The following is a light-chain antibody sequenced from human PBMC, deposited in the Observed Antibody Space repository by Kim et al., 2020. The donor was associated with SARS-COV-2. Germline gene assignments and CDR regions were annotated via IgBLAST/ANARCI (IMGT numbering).Light chain of an antibody. CDR1: QSVSSN. CDR3: QQYNNWPLT. J-gene: IGKJ4*01. CDR2: GAS. Sequence: VSPGERATLSCRASQSVSSNLAWYQQKPGQAPRLLIYGASTRATVIPARFSGSGSGTEFTLTISSLQSEDFAVYYCQQYNNWPLTFGGGTKVDIK. V-gene: IGKV3-15*01.